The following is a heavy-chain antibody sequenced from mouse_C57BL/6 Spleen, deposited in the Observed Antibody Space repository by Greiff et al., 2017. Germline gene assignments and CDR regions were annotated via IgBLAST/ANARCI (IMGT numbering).Heavy chain of an antibody. D-gene: IGHD2-3*01. J-gene: IGHJ2*01. CDR2: ISDGGSYT. CDR1: GFTFSSYA. Sequence: EVMLVESGGGLVKPGGSLKLSCAASGFTFSSYAMSWVRQTPEKRLEWVATISDGGSYTYYPDNVKGRFTISRDNAKNNLYLQMRHLKSEDTAMYYCSSDLKMGRYFDYWGQGTTLTVSS. V-gene: IGHV5-4*03. CDR3: SSDLKMGRYFDY.